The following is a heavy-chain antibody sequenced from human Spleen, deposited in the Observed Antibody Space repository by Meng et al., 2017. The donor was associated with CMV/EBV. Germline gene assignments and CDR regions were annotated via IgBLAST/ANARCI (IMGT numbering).Heavy chain of an antibody. CDR2: ISSSSSYT. V-gene: IGHV3-21*01. J-gene: IGHJ4*02. CDR3: ATDQNPH. Sequence: GGSLRLSCAASGFTFSSCWMSWVRQAPGKGLEWVSSISSSSSYTYYADSVKGRFTISRDNVKNSLYLQMNFLRVEDTAVYYCATDQNPHWGQGTLVTVSS. CDR1: GFTFSSCW.